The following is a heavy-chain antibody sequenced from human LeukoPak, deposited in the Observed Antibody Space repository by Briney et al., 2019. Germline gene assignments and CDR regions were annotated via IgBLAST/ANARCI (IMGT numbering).Heavy chain of an antibody. CDR1: GYTFTGYY. CDR2: ITPNSGGT. CDR3: ARDSGDYYGSGIFRWFDP. J-gene: IGHJ5*02. V-gene: IGHV1-2*02. Sequence: GASVKVSCKASGYTFTGYYMHWVRQAPGQGLDWMEWITPNSGGTNYAQKFQGRVTMTRDTSISTAYMGLSRLRSDDTAVYYCARDSGDYYGSGIFRWFDPWGQGTLVTVSS. D-gene: IGHD3-10*01.